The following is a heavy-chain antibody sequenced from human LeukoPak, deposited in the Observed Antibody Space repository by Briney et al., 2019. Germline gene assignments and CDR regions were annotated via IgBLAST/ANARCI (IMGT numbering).Heavy chain of an antibody. V-gene: IGHV4-4*02. J-gene: IGHJ5*02. CDR2: IYHDGST. Sequence: SETLSLTCAVSGGSISSNNWWIWVRQSPEKGLEWIGEIYHDGSTNYNPSLKSRVTISIDTSNQFSLRLDSMTAADTAVYYCVRDPKSAVAADWFDPWGRGTLVTVSS. D-gene: IGHD6-19*01. CDR1: GGSISSNNW. CDR3: VRDPKSAVAADWFDP.